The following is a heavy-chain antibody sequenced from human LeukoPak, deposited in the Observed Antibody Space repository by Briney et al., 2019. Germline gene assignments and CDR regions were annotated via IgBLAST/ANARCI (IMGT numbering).Heavy chain of an antibody. CDR2: FDPEDVET. J-gene: IGHJ4*02. V-gene: IGHV1-24*01. CDR3: ATYSGYAAY. Sequence: ASVKVSCKVSGYTLTELAIHWVRQAPGKGLEWMGGFDPEDVETIYAQKFQGRVTMTEDTYTDTAYMELSGLRSEDTAVYYCATYSGYAAYWGQGTLVSVSS. D-gene: IGHD5-12*01. CDR1: GYTLTELA.